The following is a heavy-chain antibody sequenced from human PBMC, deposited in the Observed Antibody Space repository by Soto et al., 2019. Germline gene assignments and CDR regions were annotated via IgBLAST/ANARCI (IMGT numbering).Heavy chain of an antibody. CDR2: IYYRGNT. D-gene: IGHD3-10*01. CDR3: ARDRGEASGIDV. CDR1: GGSISSHY. J-gene: IGHJ6*02. V-gene: IGHV4-59*11. Sequence: SETLSLTCTVSGGSISSHYWSWVRQAPGKGLEWIGCIYYRGNTFYNPSLKSRGTISVDTSNNQFSLKLDSVTPADTAVYYCARDRGEASGIDVWGQGTAVTVSS.